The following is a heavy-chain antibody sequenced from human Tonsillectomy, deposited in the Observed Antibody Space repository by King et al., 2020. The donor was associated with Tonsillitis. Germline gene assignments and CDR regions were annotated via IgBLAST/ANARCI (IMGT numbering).Heavy chain of an antibody. J-gene: IGHJ3*02. Sequence: VQLVESGGGLVQPGGSLRLSCAASGFTVSSNYMSWVRQAPGKGLEWVSVIYSGGSTYYADSVKGRFTISRHNSKNTLYLQMNSLRAEDTAVYYCARDYRAYVILTGYLTDALDIWGQGTMVTVSS. D-gene: IGHD3-9*01. CDR1: GFTVSSNY. V-gene: IGHV3-53*04. CDR2: IYSGGST. CDR3: ARDYRAYVILTGYLTDALDI.